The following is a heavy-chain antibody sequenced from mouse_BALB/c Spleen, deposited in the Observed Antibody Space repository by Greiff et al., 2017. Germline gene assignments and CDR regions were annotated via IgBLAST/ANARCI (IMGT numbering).Heavy chain of an antibody. CDR1: GYAFTNYL. V-gene: IGHV1-54*03. CDR2: INPGSGGT. Sequence: VQLVESGAELVRPGTSVKVSCKASGYAFTNYLIEWVKQRPGQGLEWIGVINPGSGGTNYNEKFKGKATLTADKSSSTAYMQLSSLTSDDSAVYFGARDDYDEGDYWGQGTTLTVSS. D-gene: IGHD2-4*01. J-gene: IGHJ2*01. CDR3: ARDDYDEGDY.